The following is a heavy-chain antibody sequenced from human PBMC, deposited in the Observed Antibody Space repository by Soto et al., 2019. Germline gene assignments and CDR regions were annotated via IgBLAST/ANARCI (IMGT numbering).Heavy chain of an antibody. CDR3: ARDPAP. J-gene: IGHJ5*02. CDR1: GGSITRGGYY. Sequence: LSLTCTVSGGSITRGGYYWSWIRQHPGKGLEWIGYIYNSGTTYYNPSLKSCVTISVDTSKNQFSLKLISVTAAETAVYYCARDPAPWGQGTLVTXSS. CDR2: IYNSGTT. V-gene: IGHV4-31*03.